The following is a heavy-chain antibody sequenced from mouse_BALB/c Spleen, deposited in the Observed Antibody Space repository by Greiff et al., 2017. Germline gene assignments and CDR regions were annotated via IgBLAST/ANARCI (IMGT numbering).Heavy chain of an antibody. CDR2: ISYSGST. D-gene: IGHD2-14*01. J-gene: IGHJ4*01. CDR1: GDSITSGY. CDR3: ATGVRRIYYYAMDY. V-gene: IGHV3-8*02. Sequence: EVQVVESGPSLVKPSQTLSLTCSVTGDSITSGYWNWIRKFPGNKLEYMGYISYSGSTYYNPSLKSRISITRDTSKNQYYLQLNSVTTEDTATYYCATGVRRIYYYAMDYWGQGTSVTVSS.